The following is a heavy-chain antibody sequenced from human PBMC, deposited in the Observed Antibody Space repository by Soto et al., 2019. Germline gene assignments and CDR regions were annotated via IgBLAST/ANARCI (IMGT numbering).Heavy chain of an antibody. V-gene: IGHV3-33*01. Sequence: GGSLRLSCAASGFTFSSYGMHWVRQAPGKGLEWVAVIWYDGSNKYYADSVKGRFTISRDNSKNTLYLQMNSLRAEDTAVYYCARDSYRFTRVFDYWGQGTLVTVSS. J-gene: IGHJ4*02. CDR2: IWYDGSNK. CDR1: GFTFSSYG. D-gene: IGHD3-3*01. CDR3: ARDSYRFTRVFDY.